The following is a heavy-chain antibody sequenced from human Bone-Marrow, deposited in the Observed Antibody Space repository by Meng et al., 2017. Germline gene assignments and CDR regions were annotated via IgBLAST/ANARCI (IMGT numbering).Heavy chain of an antibody. CDR1: GFTFSSYD. D-gene: IGHD3-10*01. Sequence: GESLKISCAASGFTFSSYDMHWVRQATGKGLEWVSAIGTAGDTYYPGSVKGRFTISRDNSKNTLYLQMNSLRAEDTAVYYCAKDELVRGVIIWGDYYYYYGMDVWGQGTTVTVSS. CDR2: IGTAGDT. J-gene: IGHJ6*02. CDR3: AKDELVRGVIIWGDYYYYYGMDV. V-gene: IGHV3-13*01.